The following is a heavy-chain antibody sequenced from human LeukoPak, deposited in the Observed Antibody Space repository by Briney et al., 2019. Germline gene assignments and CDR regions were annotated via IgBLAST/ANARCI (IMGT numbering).Heavy chain of an antibody. CDR3: ARERRGGSYFTEKRLDH. CDR1: GGTFSNYA. J-gene: IGHJ4*02. D-gene: IGHD1-26*01. Sequence: ASVKVSCKASGGTFSNYAISWVRQAPGQGLEWMGAIIPIFGTANYAQKFQGRVTITADESTGTAYMELSSLRSEDTAVYYCARERRGGSYFTEKRLDHWGRGTLVAVSS. CDR2: IIPIFGTA. V-gene: IGHV1-69*13.